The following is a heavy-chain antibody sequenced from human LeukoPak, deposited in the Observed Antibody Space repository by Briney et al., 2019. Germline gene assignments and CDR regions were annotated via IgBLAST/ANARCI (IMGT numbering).Heavy chain of an antibody. CDR3: ARVQVEQWLVSGPRYYFDY. CDR2: ISAYNGNT. V-gene: IGHV1-18*01. D-gene: IGHD6-19*01. Sequence: GASVKVSCKASGYTFTSYAISWVRQAPGQGLEWMGWISAYNGNTNYAQKVQGRVTMTTDTSTSTAYMELRSLRSDDTAVYYCARVQVEQWLVSGPRYYFDYWGQGTLVTVSS. J-gene: IGHJ4*02. CDR1: GYTFTSYA.